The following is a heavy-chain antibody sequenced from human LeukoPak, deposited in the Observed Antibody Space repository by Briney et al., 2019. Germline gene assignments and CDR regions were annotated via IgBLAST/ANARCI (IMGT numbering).Heavy chain of an antibody. V-gene: IGHV4-39*01. CDR3: GNGISSGFLGWFEP. CDR1: GGSISSNNYY. J-gene: IGHJ5*02. CDR2: IYYSGST. Sequence: PSETLSLTCTVSGGSISSNNYYWGWIRQPPGKGLEWIGTIYYSGSTYYNPSLKSRVTIYVDTSKNQFSLKLNSVTAADTAMYYCGNGISSGFLGWFEPGGQGTLVTVSP. D-gene: IGHD6-13*01.